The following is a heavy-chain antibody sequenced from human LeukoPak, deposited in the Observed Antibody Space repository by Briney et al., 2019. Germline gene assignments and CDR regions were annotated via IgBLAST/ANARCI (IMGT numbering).Heavy chain of an antibody. J-gene: IGHJ4*02. CDR3: AKALDAGGELPLDY. V-gene: IGHV1-8*01. D-gene: IGHD3-10*01. CDR1: GYTFTSYD. Sequence: ASVKVSCKASGYTFTSYDINWVRLATGQGLEWMGWMNPNSGNTGYAQKFQGRVTMTRNTSISTAYMELSSLRSEDTAVYYCAKALDAGGELPLDYWGQGTLVTVSS. CDR2: MNPNSGNT.